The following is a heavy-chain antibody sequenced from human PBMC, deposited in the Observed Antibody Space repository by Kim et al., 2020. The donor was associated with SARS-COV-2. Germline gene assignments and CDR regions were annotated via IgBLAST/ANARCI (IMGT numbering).Heavy chain of an antibody. CDR3: ARETTVTSYYYYGMDV. V-gene: IGHV3-48*02. D-gene: IGHD4-17*01. Sequence: VKGRLTITSDNAKNSLYLKMNSLRDEDTAVYYCARETTVTSYYYYGMDVWGQGTTVTVSS. J-gene: IGHJ6*02.